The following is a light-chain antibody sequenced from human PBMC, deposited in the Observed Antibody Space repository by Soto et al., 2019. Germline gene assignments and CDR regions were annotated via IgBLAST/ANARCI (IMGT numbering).Light chain of an antibody. CDR1: SSDVGGYDY. J-gene: IGLJ1*01. CDR3: SSYSISTDYL. Sequence: QSVLTQPASVSGSPGQSITISCTGTSSDVGGYDYVSWYQLHPGKAPKLMVFEVSNRPSGVSYRFSGSKSGNTASLTISGLQAEDEADYFYSSYSISTDYLLGPGTKVT. V-gene: IGLV2-14*01. CDR2: EVS.